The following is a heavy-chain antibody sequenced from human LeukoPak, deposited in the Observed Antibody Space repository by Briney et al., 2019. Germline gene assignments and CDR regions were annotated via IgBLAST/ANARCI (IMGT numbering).Heavy chain of an antibody. V-gene: IGHV4-34*01. Sequence: PSETLSLTCAVYGGSFSGYYWSWIRQPPGKGLEWIGEINHSGSTNYNPSLKSRVTISVDTSKNQFSLKLSSVTAADTAVYYCARVIDDSSGYYYDYWGQGTLVTVSS. CDR3: ARVIDDSSGYYYDY. CDR1: GGSFSGYY. J-gene: IGHJ4*02. CDR2: INHSGST. D-gene: IGHD3-22*01.